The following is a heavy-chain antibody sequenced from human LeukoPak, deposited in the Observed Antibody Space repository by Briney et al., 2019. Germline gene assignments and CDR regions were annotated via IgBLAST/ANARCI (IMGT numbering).Heavy chain of an antibody. CDR1: GGTFSSYA. V-gene: IGHV1-69*13. CDR2: IIPIFGTA. J-gene: IGHJ6*03. D-gene: IGHD1-26*01. CDR3: ARPNSGWGLPSEADYYYMDV. Sequence: VASVKVSCKASGGTFSSYAISWVRQAPGQGLEWMGGIIPIFGTANYAQKFQGRVTITADESTSTAYMKLSSLRSEDTAVYYCARPNSGWGLPSEADYYYMDVWGKGTTVTVSS.